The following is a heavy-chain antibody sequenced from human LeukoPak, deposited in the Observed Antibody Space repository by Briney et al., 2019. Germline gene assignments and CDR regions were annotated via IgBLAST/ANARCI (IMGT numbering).Heavy chain of an antibody. Sequence: PSETLSLTCTVSGGSISSYYWGWIRQPPGKGLEWIGSIYYSGSTYYNPSLKSRVTISVDTSKNQFSLKLSSVTAADTAVYYCARRSEGRYDILTGYSYFDYWGQGALVTVSS. CDR1: GGSISSYY. J-gene: IGHJ4*02. CDR2: IYYSGST. D-gene: IGHD3-9*01. V-gene: IGHV4-39*01. CDR3: ARRSEGRYDILTGYSYFDY.